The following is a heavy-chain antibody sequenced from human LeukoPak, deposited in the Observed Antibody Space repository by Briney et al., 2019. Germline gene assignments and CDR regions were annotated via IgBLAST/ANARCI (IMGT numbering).Heavy chain of an antibody. CDR3: ARDPYDSSGFYPFDP. D-gene: IGHD3-22*01. CDR1: GFTLSSYG. J-gene: IGHJ5*02. Sequence: GGSLRLSCAASGFTLSSYGMHWVRQAPGKGLEWVAVIWYDGSNKYYADSVKGRFTISRDNSKNTLYLQMNSLRAEDTAVYYCARDPYDSSGFYPFDPWGQGTLVTVSS. CDR2: IWYDGSNK. V-gene: IGHV3-33*01.